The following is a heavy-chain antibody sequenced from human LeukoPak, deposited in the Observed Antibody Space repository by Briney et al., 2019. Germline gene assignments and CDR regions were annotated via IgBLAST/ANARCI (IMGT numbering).Heavy chain of an antibody. CDR2: IRSKAYGGTT. D-gene: IGHD5-18*01. Sequence: RTLRLSCTASGFTFGDYAMSWVRQGPGKGREGVGFIRSKAYGGTTEYAASVKGRFTISRDDSKSIAYLQMNSLKTEDTAVYYCTRARGYSYGSYFDYWGQGTLVTVSS. J-gene: IGHJ4*02. V-gene: IGHV3-49*04. CDR1: GFTFGDYA. CDR3: TRARGYSYGSYFDY.